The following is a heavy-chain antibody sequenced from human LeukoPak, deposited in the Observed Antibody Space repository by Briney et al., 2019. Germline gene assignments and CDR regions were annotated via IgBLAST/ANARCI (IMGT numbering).Heavy chain of an antibody. CDR1: GGTFSSYA. J-gene: IGHJ4*02. V-gene: IGHV1-69*13. CDR2: IIPIFGTA. D-gene: IGHD2-2*01. Sequence: GASVKVSCKASGGTFSSYAISWVRQAPGQGLEWMGGIIPIFGTANYAQKFQGRVTITADESTSTAYMELSSLRSEDTAVYYCARDGVYCSSTSCYNYFDYWGQGTLVTVSS. CDR3: ARDGVYCSSTSCYNYFDY.